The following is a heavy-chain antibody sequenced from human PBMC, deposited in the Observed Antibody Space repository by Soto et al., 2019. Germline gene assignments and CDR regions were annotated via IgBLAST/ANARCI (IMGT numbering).Heavy chain of an antibody. Sequence: EGSLRLSCAASGFTFSSYGMHWVRQAPGKGLEWVAVIWYDGSNKYYADSVKGRFTISRDNSKNTLYLQMNSLRAEDTAVYYCARDPTYNWNYEYYFDYWGQGTLVTVSS. CDR1: GFTFSSYG. D-gene: IGHD1-7*01. J-gene: IGHJ4*02. V-gene: IGHV3-33*01. CDR2: IWYDGSNK. CDR3: ARDPTYNWNYEYYFDY.